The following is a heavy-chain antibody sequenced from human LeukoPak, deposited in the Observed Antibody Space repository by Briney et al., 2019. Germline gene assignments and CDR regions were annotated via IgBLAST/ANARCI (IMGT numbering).Heavy chain of an antibody. Sequence: GGSLRLSCAASGFTFSSYAMSWVRQAPGKGLEWVSAISGSGGSTYYADSVKGRFTISRDNSKNTLYLQMNSLRAEDTAVYYCAVPWEGYYDSSGYYHLGYFQHWGQGTLVTVSS. D-gene: IGHD3-22*01. V-gene: IGHV3-23*01. J-gene: IGHJ1*01. CDR2: ISGSGGST. CDR3: AVPWEGYYDSSGYYHLGYFQH. CDR1: GFTFSSYA.